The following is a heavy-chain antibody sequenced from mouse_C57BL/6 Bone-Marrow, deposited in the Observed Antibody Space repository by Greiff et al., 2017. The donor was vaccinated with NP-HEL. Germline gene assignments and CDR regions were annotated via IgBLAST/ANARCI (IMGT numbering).Heavy chain of an antibody. CDR2: ITHSGET. V-gene: IGHV12-3*01. J-gene: IGHJ2*01. Sequence: VQLQQSGPGLVKPSQSLFHTCSITGFPITSGYYWIWIRQSPGKPLEWMGYITHSGETFYNPSLQSPISITRETSKNQFFLQLNSVTTEDTAMYYCAGDSSGYGDFDYWGQGTTLTVSS. CDR1: GFPITSGYY. D-gene: IGHD3-2*02. CDR3: AGDSSGYGDFDY.